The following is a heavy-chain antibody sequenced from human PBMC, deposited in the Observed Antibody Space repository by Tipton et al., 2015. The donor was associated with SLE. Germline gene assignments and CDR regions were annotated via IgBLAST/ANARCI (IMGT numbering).Heavy chain of an antibody. CDR3: ARQAESSDSSGFWFDP. CDR1: GGSISRYY. V-gene: IGHV4-59*07. CDR2: IYYSGRT. D-gene: IGHD6-6*01. Sequence: TLSLTCTVSGGSISRYYWSWIRQPPGKGLEWIGYIYYSGRTKYNPSLESRVTISVDTSKNQFSLKLSSVTAADTAIYYCARQAESSDSSGFWFDPWGQGTLVIVSS. J-gene: IGHJ5*02.